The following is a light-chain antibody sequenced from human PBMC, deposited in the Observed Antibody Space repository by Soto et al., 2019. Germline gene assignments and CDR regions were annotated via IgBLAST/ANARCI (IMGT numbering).Light chain of an antibody. V-gene: IGLV2-23*02. CDR2: EVS. J-gene: IGLJ2*01. CDR1: SSDVGSYNL. Sequence: QSALTQPASVSGSPGQSITISCTGNSSDVGSYNLVSWYQQYPGKVPKLMIYEVSKRPSGVSNRFSGSKSGNTDSLTISGLQAEDEADYYCCSYAGSSTVVFGGGTKLTVL. CDR3: CSYAGSSTVV.